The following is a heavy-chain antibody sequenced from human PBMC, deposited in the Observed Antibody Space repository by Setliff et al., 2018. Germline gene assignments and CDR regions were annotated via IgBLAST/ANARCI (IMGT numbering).Heavy chain of an antibody. Sequence: SETLSLTCAVYGGSFSGYYWSWIRQPPGKGLEWIGEINHSGSTNYNPSLKSRVTISVDTSKNQFSLKLSSVTATDTAVYYCARAGYSYGAGADAFDIWGQGTMVTVSS. V-gene: IGHV4-34*01. J-gene: IGHJ3*02. CDR3: ARAGYSYGAGADAFDI. CDR2: INHSGST. CDR1: GGSFSGYY. D-gene: IGHD5-18*01.